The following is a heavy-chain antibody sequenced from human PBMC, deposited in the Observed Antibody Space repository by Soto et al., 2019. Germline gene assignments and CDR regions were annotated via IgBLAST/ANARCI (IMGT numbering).Heavy chain of an antibody. Sequence: QVQLVESGGGLVEPGGSLRLSCAASGFSVGDNYMTWIRQAPGKGLEWLSYSSSSGGYTNYADSVKGRFTISRDNAKNSLYLQMDSLRAEDTAVYLCARSSGRRHVFTFDYGLDVWGKGTTVTVSS. D-gene: IGHD3-16*01. CDR3: ARSSGRRHVFTFDYGLDV. J-gene: IGHJ6*04. CDR1: GFSVGDNY. CDR2: SSSSGGYT. V-gene: IGHV3-11*06.